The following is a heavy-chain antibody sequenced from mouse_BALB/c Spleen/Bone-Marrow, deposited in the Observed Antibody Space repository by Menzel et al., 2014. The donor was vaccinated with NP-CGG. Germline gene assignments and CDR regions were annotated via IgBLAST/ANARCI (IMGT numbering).Heavy chain of an antibody. CDR2: IYPGSGST. J-gene: IGHJ2*01. CDR1: VYTFTDYV. CDR3: ARWSFDY. Sequence: QAHLPESGPELVKPGASVKLSCNASVYTFTDYVISWLKQRTGQGLEWIEEIYPGSGSTYYNEKFKGKATLTADKSSNTAYMQLSSLTSEDSAVYFCARWSFDYWGQGTTLTVSS. V-gene: IGHV1-81*01.